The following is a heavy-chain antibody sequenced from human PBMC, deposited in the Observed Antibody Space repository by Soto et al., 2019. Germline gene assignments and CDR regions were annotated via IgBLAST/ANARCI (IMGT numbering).Heavy chain of an antibody. D-gene: IGHD2-15*01. V-gene: IGHV3-7*01. Sequence: GGSLRLSCAASGFTFSTYWMTWVRQAPGKGLEWVANIKQDGSEEYYVDSVKGRFTISRDNAKNSLYLLMNSLRAEDTAVYYCARTIVVVVAATFDCWGQGTLVTVAS. J-gene: IGHJ4*02. CDR2: IKQDGSEE. CDR1: GFTFSTYW. CDR3: ARTIVVVVAATFDC.